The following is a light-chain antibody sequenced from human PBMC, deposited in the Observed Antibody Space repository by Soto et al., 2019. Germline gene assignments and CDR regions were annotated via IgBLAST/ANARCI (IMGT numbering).Light chain of an antibody. J-gene: IGKJ4*02. CDR3: QQYGA. CDR2: KSS. Sequence: DIKTTQPPSTLSASMEDRVTITYRASASISSWLAWYQQQPGKAPKLLIYKSSILENGVPSRFSGGGCGTEFSLTISSLQPDDFAYYYWQQYGAFGRGTKFEMK. CDR1: ASISSW. V-gene: IGKV1-5*03.